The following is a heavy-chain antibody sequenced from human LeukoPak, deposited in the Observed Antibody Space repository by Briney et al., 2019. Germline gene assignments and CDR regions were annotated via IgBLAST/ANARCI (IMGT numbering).Heavy chain of an antibody. J-gene: IGHJ4*02. D-gene: IGHD2-21*01. V-gene: IGHV4-34*01. CDR1: GGSFSGYY. CDR3: ARRRAIVSPRGTFDY. CDR2: INHSGST. Sequence: SETLSLTCAVYGGSFSGYYWSWIRQPPGKGLEWIGEINHSGSTNYNPSLKSRVTISVDTSKNQFSLKLSSVTAADTAVYYCARRRAIVSPRGTFDYWGQGTLVTVSS.